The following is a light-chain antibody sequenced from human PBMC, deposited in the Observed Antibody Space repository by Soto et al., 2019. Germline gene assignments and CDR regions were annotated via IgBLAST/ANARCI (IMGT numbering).Light chain of an antibody. Sequence: QSVLTQPPSVSAAPGQKVTISCSGSSSVIGNNYVSWYQHLPGTAPKLLIYDNDKRPSGIPDRFSGSKSGTSATLGITGLQTGDEADYYCGTWDSSLSAYVFGTGTKATVL. CDR3: GTWDSSLSAYV. J-gene: IGLJ1*01. CDR1: SSVIGNNY. V-gene: IGLV1-51*01. CDR2: DND.